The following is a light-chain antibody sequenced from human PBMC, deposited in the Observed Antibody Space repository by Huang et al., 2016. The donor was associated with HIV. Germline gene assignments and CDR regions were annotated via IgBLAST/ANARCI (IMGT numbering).Light chain of an antibody. Sequence: EIVMTQSPATMSVSPGGRATLSCRASQSVRSNLAWYQHKPGQAPRVLIYGASTRATGGPARCSGSGSETEFTLTISSLQSEDFALYYCQQYNNWPRTFGQGTKVEIK. V-gene: IGKV3-15*01. CDR3: QQYNNWPRT. CDR2: GAS. J-gene: IGKJ1*01. CDR1: QSVRSN.